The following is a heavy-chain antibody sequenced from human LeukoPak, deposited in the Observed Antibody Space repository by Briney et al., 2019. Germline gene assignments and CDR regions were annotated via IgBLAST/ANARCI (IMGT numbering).Heavy chain of an antibody. CDR2: MYYSGST. CDR1: GGSISSYY. Sequence: SETLSLTCTVSGGSISSYYWGWIRQSPGKGLEWIAFMYYSGSTNYNPSLKSRVTISLDTSKNQFSLKLSSVTAADTAVYYCARDIVDGSGCSDYWGQGTPITVS. J-gene: IGHJ4*02. CDR3: ARDIVDGSGCSDY. D-gene: IGHD3-22*01. V-gene: IGHV4-59*12.